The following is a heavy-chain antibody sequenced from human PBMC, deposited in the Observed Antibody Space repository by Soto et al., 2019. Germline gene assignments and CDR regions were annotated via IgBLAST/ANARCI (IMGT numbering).Heavy chain of an antibody. J-gene: IGHJ3*02. V-gene: IGHV3-11*01. D-gene: IGHD2-15*01. Sequence: GGSLRLSCAASGFTFSDYYMTWIRQAPGKGLEWVSYISSSGSGIYYPDSVKGRFTISRDNAKKSLYLQMSSLRAEDTAVYYCARAYSDAFDIWGQGTLVTVSS. CDR1: GFTFSDYY. CDR3: ARAYSDAFDI. CDR2: ISSSGSGI.